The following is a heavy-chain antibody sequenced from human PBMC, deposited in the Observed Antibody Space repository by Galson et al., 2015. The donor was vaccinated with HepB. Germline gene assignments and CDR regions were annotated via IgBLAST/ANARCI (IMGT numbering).Heavy chain of an antibody. V-gene: IGHV3-7*05. CDR1: GFTFSNFW. CDR2: IKTDGNEK. Sequence: SLRLSCAASGFTFSNFWMSWVRQAPGKGLEWVATIKTDGNEKYYVDSVKGRFTISRDNAKNSLYLQMNSLRAEDTAVYYCARESGMCTGCAFEVWGQGTLVTVSS. D-gene: IGHD3-10*02. CDR3: ARESGMCTGCAFEV. J-gene: IGHJ3*01.